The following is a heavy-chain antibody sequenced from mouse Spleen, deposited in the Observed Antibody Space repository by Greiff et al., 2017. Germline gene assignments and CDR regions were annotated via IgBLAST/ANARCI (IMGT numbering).Heavy chain of an antibody. D-gene: IGHD1-1*01. Sequence: EVKVVESEGGLVQPGSSMKLSCTASGFTFSDYYMAWVRQVPEKGLEWVANINYDGSSTYYLDSLKSRFIISRDNAKNILYLQMSSLKSEDTATYYCARGISDYGSSYGYWYFDVWGTGTTVTVSS. V-gene: IGHV5-16*01. CDR2: INYDGSST. J-gene: IGHJ1*03. CDR3: ARGISDYGSSYGYWYFDV. CDR1: GFTFSDYY.